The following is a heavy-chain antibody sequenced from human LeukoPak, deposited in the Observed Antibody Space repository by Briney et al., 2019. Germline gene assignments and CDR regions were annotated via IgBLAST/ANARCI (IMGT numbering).Heavy chain of an antibody. CDR1: GFTFSSYA. J-gene: IGHJ4*02. V-gene: IGHV3-23*01. Sequence: PGGSLRLSCAASGFTFSSYAMSSVRQAPGKGLERVSAISGSGGSTYYADSVKGRFTISRDNSKNTLYLQMNSLRAEDTAVYYCAKGPQYDYVWGTPRYYFGYWGQGTLVTVSS. CDR2: ISGSGGST. D-gene: IGHD3-16*01. CDR3: AKGPQYDYVWGTPRYYFGY.